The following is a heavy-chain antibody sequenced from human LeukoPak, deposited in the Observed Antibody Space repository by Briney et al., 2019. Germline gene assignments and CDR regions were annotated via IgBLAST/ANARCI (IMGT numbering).Heavy chain of an antibody. CDR3: ARGVFPDWFDP. J-gene: IGHJ5*02. V-gene: IGHV4-34*01. CDR2: INQSGYI. Sequence: SETLSLTCAVYGGPFSDFYWSWIRQPPGKGLEWIGEINQSGYINYNPSLNSRVIISLDTSNNQFSLKLTSVTAADTAVYYCARGVFPDWFDPWGQGTLVTVSS. CDR1: GGPFSDFY.